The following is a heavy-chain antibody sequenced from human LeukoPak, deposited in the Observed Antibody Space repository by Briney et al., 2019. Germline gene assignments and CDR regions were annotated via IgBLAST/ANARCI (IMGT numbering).Heavy chain of an antibody. CDR3: ARRLISGYDYMGAFDP. J-gene: IGHJ5*02. V-gene: IGHV5-51*01. CDR1: GYSFTSYW. Sequence: GESLKISCKGSGYSFTSYWIGWVRQMPGKGPEWMGIIYPGDPNTRYSPSFQGQVTISADKSISTAYLQLSSLKASDTAMYYCARRLISGYDYMGAFDPWGQGTLVTVSS. D-gene: IGHD5-12*01. CDR2: IYPGDPNT.